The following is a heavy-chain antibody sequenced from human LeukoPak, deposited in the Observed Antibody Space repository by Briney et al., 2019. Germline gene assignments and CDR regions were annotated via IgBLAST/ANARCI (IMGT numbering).Heavy chain of an antibody. CDR2: ISYDGTNE. J-gene: IGHJ4*02. CDR1: GFTFGSYA. CDR3: ARHRARWSAIDY. V-gene: IGHV3-30*04. D-gene: IGHD3-10*01. Sequence: GRSLRLSCAASGFTFGSYAIHWVRQAPGKGLEWVAVISYDGTNEYYADSVKGRFTISRDNAKDSLYLQMNSLRAEDTAVYYCARHRARWSAIDYWGQGTLVTVSS.